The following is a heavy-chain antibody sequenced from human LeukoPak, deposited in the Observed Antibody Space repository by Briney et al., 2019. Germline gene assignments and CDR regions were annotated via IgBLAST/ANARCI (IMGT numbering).Heavy chain of an antibody. Sequence: GGSLRLSCAAPGFTFSSYGMHWVRQAPGKGLEWVAVIWYDGSNKYYADSVKGRFTISRDNSKNTLYLQMNSLRAEDTAVYYCTVRDEYCSGGSCYRDYYYYGMDVWGKGTTVTVSS. CDR3: TVRDEYCSGGSCYRDYYYYGMDV. D-gene: IGHD2-15*01. CDR2: IWYDGSNK. J-gene: IGHJ6*04. V-gene: IGHV3-33*01. CDR1: GFTFSSYG.